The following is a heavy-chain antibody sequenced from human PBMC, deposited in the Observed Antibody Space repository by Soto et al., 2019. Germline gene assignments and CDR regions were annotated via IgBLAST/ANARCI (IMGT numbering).Heavy chain of an antibody. V-gene: IGHV3-21*01. D-gene: IGHD2-2*01. J-gene: IGHJ6*03. CDR2: ISGSSSYI. CDR1: GFSFSDYS. Sequence: EVQLVESGGGLVKPGGSLRLSCAASGFSFSDYSMNWVHQAPGKGLEWVSSISGSSSYIYYADSLKGRVTVSRDNAEKSLYLQMNSLRAEDTAVYYCARDGAYCSGTGCRDYYHYMDVWGKGTTVTVSS. CDR3: ARDGAYCSGTGCRDYYHYMDV.